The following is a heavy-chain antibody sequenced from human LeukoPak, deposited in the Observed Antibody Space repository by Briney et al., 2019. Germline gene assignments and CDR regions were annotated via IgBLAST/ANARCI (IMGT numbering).Heavy chain of an antibody. Sequence: VGSLRLSCAASGFTFSSYWMSWVRQAPGKGLEWVANIKQDGSEKYYVDSVKGRFTISRDNAKNSLYLQMNSLRAEDTAVYYCVRGSLASGVVVYYYYYLDVWGKGTTVTVSS. CDR1: GFTFSSYW. J-gene: IGHJ6*03. CDR3: VRGSLASGVVVYYYYYLDV. CDR2: IKQDGSEK. D-gene: IGHD3-3*01. V-gene: IGHV3-7*01.